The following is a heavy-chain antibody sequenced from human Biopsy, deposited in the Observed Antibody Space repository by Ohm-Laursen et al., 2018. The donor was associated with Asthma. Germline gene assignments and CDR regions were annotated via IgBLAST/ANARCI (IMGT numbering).Heavy chain of an antibody. V-gene: IGHV4-59*07. J-gene: IGHJ4*02. D-gene: IGHD6-19*01. CDR2: VYWTGST. Sequence: SDTLSLTCSVYGGSISSFYWSWIRQPPEKGLEWMGYVYWTGSTNYNPSLKSRVTMSVDTSKNRMFLELTSVTAADTAIYYCVRAVRNEQWLAPFDYWGQGKPATVSS. CDR3: VRAVRNEQWLAPFDY. CDR1: GGSISSFY.